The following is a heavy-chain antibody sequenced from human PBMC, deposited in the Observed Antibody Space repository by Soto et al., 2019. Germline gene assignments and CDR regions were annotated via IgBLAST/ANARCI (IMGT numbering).Heavy chain of an antibody. CDR1: GGTFSSYA. V-gene: IGHV1-69*01. Sequence: QVQLVQSGAEVKKPGSSVKVSCKASGGTFSSYAISWVRQAPGQGLEWMGGIIPIFGTANYAQKFQGRVTITADESTSTAYMELSSLRSEDTAVYYCARERRGVTLYNWNYLGDPYYYGMDVWGQGTTVTVSS. J-gene: IGHJ6*02. D-gene: IGHD1-7*01. CDR2: IIPIFGTA. CDR3: ARERRGVTLYNWNYLGDPYYYGMDV.